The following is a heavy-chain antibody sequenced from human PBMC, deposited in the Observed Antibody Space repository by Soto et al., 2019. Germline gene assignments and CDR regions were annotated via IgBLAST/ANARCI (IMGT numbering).Heavy chain of an antibody. D-gene: IGHD4-17*01. CDR1: GGSITGNY. CDR3: RSTASHVDYAY. CDR2: IYNGNA. Sequence: QVQLQESGPGVVKPSETLSLTCTISGGSITGNYWTWIRQSPGKGLEYIGYIYNGNANNNRSLNRRDTISIDTSKSQSSVKVSAGTVAYTASAYCRSTASHVDYAYWGQGTLVTVSS. V-gene: IGHV4-4*08. J-gene: IGHJ4*02.